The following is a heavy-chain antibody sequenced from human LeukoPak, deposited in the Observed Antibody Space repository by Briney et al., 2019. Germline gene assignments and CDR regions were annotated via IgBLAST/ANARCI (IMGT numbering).Heavy chain of an antibody. J-gene: IGHJ6*04. V-gene: IGHV4-61*01. CDR2: IYYSGST. CDR3: ARAPGRWLEYGMDV. Sequence: SETLSLTCTVSGGSVSSGSYYWSWIRQPPGKGLEWIGYIYYSGSTNYNPSLKSRVTISVDTSKNQFSLKLSSVTAADTAVYYCARAPGRWLEYGMDVWGKGTTVTVSP. D-gene: IGHD6-19*01. CDR1: GGSVSSGSYY.